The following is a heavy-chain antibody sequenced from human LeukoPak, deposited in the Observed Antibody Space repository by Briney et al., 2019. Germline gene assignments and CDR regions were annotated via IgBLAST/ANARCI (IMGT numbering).Heavy chain of an antibody. CDR2: IWYDGSNK. J-gene: IGHJ3*02. Sequence: PGGSLRLSCATSGFTFSSYGMHWVRQAPGKGLEWVAVIWYDGSNKYYADSVKGRFIISRDNSKNMLYLQMSSLRAEDTAVYYCAREKTYYYDSSAFDIWGQGTMVTVSS. D-gene: IGHD3-22*01. V-gene: IGHV3-33*01. CDR3: AREKTYYYDSSAFDI. CDR1: GFTFSSYG.